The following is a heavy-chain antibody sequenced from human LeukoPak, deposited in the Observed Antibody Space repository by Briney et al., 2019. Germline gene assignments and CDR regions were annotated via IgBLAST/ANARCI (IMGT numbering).Heavy chain of an antibody. CDR1: GFTFSSYG. CDR3: AKSLKSPRSRGFDY. J-gene: IGHJ4*02. V-gene: IGHV3-23*01. Sequence: PGGSLRLSCAASGFTFSSYGMSWVRQAPGKGLEWVSAISGSGGSTYYADSVKGRFTISRDNSKNTLYLQMNSLRAEDTAVYYCAKSLKSPRSRGFDYWGQGTLVTVSS. CDR2: ISGSGGST.